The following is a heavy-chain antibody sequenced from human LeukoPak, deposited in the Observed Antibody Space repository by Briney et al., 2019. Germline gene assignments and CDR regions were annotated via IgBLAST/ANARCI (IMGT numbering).Heavy chain of an antibody. D-gene: IGHD3-3*01. J-gene: IGHJ4*02. CDR1: GFTFSSYA. CDR2: ISDSGGST. CDR3: AKSPQGIGVVIS. Sequence: PGGSLRLSCAASGFTFSSYAMSWVRQAPGKGLEWVSAISDSGGSTYYADSVKGRFTVSRDYSKNTLYLQMNSLRAEDTAVYYCAKSPQGIGVVISWGQGTLVTVSS. V-gene: IGHV3-23*01.